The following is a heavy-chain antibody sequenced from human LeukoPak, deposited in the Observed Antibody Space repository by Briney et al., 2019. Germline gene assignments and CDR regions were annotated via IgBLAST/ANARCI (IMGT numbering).Heavy chain of an antibody. CDR1: GFTFSSYW. Sequence: PGGSLRLSCAVSGFTFSSYWMNWVRQAPGKGLEWVASIKKDGSEKKYVDSVKGRFTISRDNAKNSLDLQMNSLTTDDTAMYFCVRGQDDGSWYRHFQHWGQGTLVTVSS. V-gene: IGHV3-7*01. J-gene: IGHJ1*01. CDR3: VRGQDDGSWYRHFQH. CDR2: IKKDGSEK. D-gene: IGHD6-13*01.